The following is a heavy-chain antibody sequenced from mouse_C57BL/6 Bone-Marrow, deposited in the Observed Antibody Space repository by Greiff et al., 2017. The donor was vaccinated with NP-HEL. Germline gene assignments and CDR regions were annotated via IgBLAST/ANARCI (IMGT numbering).Heavy chain of an antibody. Sequence: DVKLQESGGGLVQPKGSLKLSCAASGFSFNTYAMNWVRQAPGKGLEWVARIRSKSNNYATYYADSVKDRFTISRDDSESMLYLQMNNLKTEDTAMYYCVRQDGYYVLRFAYWGQGTLVTVSA. CDR3: VRQDGYYVLRFAY. CDR2: IRSKSNNYAT. CDR1: GFSFNTYA. J-gene: IGHJ3*01. D-gene: IGHD2-3*01. V-gene: IGHV10-1*01.